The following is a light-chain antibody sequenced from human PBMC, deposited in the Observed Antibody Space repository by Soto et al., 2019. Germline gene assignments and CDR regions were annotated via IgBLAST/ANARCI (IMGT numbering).Light chain of an antibody. Sequence: IQMTQSPSTLSASVGDRVTITCRASQSISDWLAWHQQKPGKAPKLLIYQASTLESGVPSRFSGIVSGTEFTLTISSLQPDDFATYYCQQYKTYWTFGQGTKVDIK. CDR2: QAS. V-gene: IGKV1-5*03. J-gene: IGKJ1*01. CDR3: QQYKTYWT. CDR1: QSISDW.